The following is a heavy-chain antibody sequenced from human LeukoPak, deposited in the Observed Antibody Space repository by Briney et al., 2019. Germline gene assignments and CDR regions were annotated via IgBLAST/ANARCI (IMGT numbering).Heavy chain of an antibody. CDR1: GGTFSSYA. D-gene: IGHD6-19*01. J-gene: IGHJ5*01. CDR2: IIPIFGTA. V-gene: IGHV1-69*06. CDR3: ARDPVGSGWFDY. Sequence: SVKVSCKASGGTFSSYAISWVRQAPGQGPEWMGGIIPIFGTANYAQKFQGRVTITADKSTSTAYMELSSLRSEDTAVYYCARDPVGSGWFDYWGQGTLVTVSS.